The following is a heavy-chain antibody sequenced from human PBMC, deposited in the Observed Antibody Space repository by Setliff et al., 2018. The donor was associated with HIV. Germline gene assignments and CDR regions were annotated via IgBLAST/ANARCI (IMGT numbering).Heavy chain of an antibody. CDR2: INTSGTT. D-gene: IGHD3-22*01. CDR3: ARQTYYYDNSGHNWFDP. Sequence: SETLSLTCTVSGGSISSYYWSWIRQPPGKGLEWIGYINTSGTTNYNPSLKSQVTISVDTSKNQFSLKLSSVTAADTAVYFCARQTYYYDNSGHNWFDPWGQGTLVTVSS. J-gene: IGHJ5*02. V-gene: IGHV4-4*09. CDR1: GGSISSYY.